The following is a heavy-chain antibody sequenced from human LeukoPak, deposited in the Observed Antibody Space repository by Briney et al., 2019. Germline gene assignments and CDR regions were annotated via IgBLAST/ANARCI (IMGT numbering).Heavy chain of an antibody. D-gene: IGHD6-13*01. CDR3: ARDKFGGSSWSGESLDY. J-gene: IGHJ4*02. CDR2: IYHSGST. V-gene: IGHV4-38-2*02. CDR1: GYSISSGYY. Sequence: SETLSLTCAVSGYSISSGYYWGWIRQPSGKGLEWIGSIYHSGSTYYNPSLKSRVTISVDTSKNQFSLKLSSVTAADTAVYYCARDKFGGSSWSGESLDYWGRGTLVTVSS.